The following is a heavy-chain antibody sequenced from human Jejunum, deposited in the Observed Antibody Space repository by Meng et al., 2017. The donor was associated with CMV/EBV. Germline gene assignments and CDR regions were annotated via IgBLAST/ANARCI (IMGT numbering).Heavy chain of an antibody. V-gene: IGHV1-2*06. CDR2: INPDSGST. CDR1: GYTFTGYN. J-gene: IGHJ4*02. CDR3: ARDWGKGGLDY. Sequence: CKASGYTFTGYNLHWVRQAPGQGLEWMGRINPDSGSTNYAQKFQDRVSLTTDTSISTAYMELVWLRSDDTALYYCARDWGKGGLDYWGQGTLVTVSS. D-gene: IGHD3-16*01.